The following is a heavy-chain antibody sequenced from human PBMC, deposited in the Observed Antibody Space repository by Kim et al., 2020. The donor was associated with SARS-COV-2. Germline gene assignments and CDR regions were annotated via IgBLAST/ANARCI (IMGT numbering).Heavy chain of an antibody. CDR3: AKERGVVHYYYGMDV. Sequence: DFGKGRFTIARDNAKNSLYLQMNSLRAEDTALYYCAKERGVVHYYYGMDVWGQGTTVTVSS. J-gene: IGHJ6*02. V-gene: IGHV3-9*01. D-gene: IGHD3-10*01.